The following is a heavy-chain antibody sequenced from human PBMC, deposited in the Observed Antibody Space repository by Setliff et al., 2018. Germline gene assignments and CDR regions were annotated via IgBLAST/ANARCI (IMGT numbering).Heavy chain of an antibody. CDR2: TIPSFGST. CDR1: GYTFTSYG. D-gene: IGHD5-18*01. Sequence: GASVKVSCKASGYTFTSYGISWVRQAPGQGLEWMGGTIPSFGSTNYAQKFQGRVTIITDESTSTAYMELSSLRFEDTAVYYCAREGVDTRSSTDYRYYMDVWGKGTTVTAP. J-gene: IGHJ6*03. V-gene: IGHV1-69*05. CDR3: AREGVDTRSSTDYRYYMDV.